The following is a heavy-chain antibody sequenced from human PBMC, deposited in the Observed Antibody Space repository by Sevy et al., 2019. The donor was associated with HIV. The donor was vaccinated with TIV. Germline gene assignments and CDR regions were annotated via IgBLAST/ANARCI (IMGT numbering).Heavy chain of an antibody. CDR3: AGENAWGRGYS. V-gene: IGHV4-59*08. CDR2: IYYNGHI. CDR1: GGSITSLY. J-gene: IGHJ4*02. D-gene: IGHD1-26*01. Sequence: SETLSLTCTVSGGSITSLYWNWIRQPPGKGLEWIANIYYNGHINYNPSLKSQVTLSLDTSKNQVSLGLSSVTAADTAMYYCAGENAWGRGYSWGQGTLVTVSS.